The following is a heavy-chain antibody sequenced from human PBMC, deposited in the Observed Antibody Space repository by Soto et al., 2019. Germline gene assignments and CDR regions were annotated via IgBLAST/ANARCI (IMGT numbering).Heavy chain of an antibody. CDR2: ISGGGGRT. V-gene: IGHV3-23*01. J-gene: IGHJ4*02. CDR1: GFTFSNYA. D-gene: IGHD3-10*01. Sequence: GGSLRLSCAASGFTFSNYAMSWVRQAPGKGLEWVSGISGGGGRTYYAESVKGRFTISRDNSKNNLYLQMSSLRAEDTALYYCAYTSGSYFGSQQNWGQGTLVTVSS. CDR3: AYTSGSYFGSQQN.